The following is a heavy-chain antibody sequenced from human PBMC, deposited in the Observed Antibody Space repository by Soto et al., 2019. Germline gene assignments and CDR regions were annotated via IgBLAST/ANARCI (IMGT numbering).Heavy chain of an antibody. CDR1: GGSISSGGYY. V-gene: IGHV4-31*03. CDR3: ASPGGGYGSGSYWGKQGDAFDI. J-gene: IGHJ3*02. CDR2: IYYSGST. Sequence: SETLSLTCTVSGGSISSGGYYWSWIRQHPGKGLEWIGYIYYSGSTYYNPSLKSRVTISVDTSKNQFSLKLSSVTAADTAVYYCASPGGGYGSGSYWGKQGDAFDIWGQGTMVTVSS. D-gene: IGHD3-10*01.